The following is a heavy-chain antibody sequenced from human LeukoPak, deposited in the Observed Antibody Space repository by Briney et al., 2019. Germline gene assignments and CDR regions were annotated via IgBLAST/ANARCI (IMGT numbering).Heavy chain of an antibody. CDR1: GFTFSSYW. CDR2: INKDGSEK. Sequence: GGSLRLSCAASGFTFSSYWMSWVRQAPGKGLECVANINKDGSEKYYVDSVKGRFTISRDNAKNTLYLQMNSLRPEDTAVYYCARLGDSSGYYDYWGQGTLVTVSS. V-gene: IGHV3-7*04. D-gene: IGHD3-22*01. J-gene: IGHJ4*02. CDR3: ARLGDSSGYYDY.